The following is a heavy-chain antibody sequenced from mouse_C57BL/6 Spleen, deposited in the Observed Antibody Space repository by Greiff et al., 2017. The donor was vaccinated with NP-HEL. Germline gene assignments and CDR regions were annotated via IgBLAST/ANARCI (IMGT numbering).Heavy chain of an antibody. CDR3: ARGLPYYSDY. V-gene: IGHV5-16*01. CDR2: INYDGSST. CDR1: GFTFSDYY. Sequence: EVKLMESEGGLVQPGSSMKLSCTASGFTFSDYYMAWVRQVPEKGLEWVANINYDGSSTYYLDSLKSRFIISRDNAKNILYLQMSSLKSEDTATYYCARGLPYYSDYWGQGTTLTVSS. D-gene: IGHD2-1*01. J-gene: IGHJ2*01.